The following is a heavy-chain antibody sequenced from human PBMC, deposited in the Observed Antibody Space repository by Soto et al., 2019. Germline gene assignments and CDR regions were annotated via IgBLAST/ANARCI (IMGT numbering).Heavy chain of an antibody. CDR2: ISYDGSNK. CDR1: GFTFSSYA. J-gene: IGHJ6*02. Sequence: QVQLVESGGGVVQPGRSLRLSCAASGFTFSSYAMHWVRQAPGKGLEWVAVISYDGSNKYYADSVKGRFTISRDNSKNTLYLQMNSLRAEDTAVYYCARDLVLRYFERKMDVWGQGTTVTVSS. D-gene: IGHD3-9*01. V-gene: IGHV3-30-3*01. CDR3: ARDLVLRYFERKMDV.